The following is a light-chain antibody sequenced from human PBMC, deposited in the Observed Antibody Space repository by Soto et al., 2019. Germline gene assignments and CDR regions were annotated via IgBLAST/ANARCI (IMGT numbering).Light chain of an antibody. V-gene: IGKV3-15*01. CDR1: QSVSSN. CDR3: QQYNNWPIT. CDR2: GAS. J-gene: IGKJ5*01. Sequence: EIVMTQSPATLSVSPGERATLSCRASQSVSSNLAWYRQKPGQAPRLLIYGASTRATGIPARFSGSGSGTEFTLTISSLQSEDFAVYYCQQYNNWPITFGQGTDWRL.